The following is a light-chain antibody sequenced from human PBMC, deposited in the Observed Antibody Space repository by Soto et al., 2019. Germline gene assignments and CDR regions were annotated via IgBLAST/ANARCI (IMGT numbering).Light chain of an antibody. V-gene: IGLV2-8*01. Sequence: LTQPPSASGSPGQSVTISCTGTSSDVGGYNYVSWYQQHPGKAPKLMIYEVSKRPSGVPDRFSGSKSGNTASLTVSGLQAEDEADYYCSSYAGSNNSLSGTG. J-gene: IGLJ1*01. CDR2: EVS. CDR3: SSYAGSNNSL. CDR1: SSDVGGYNY.